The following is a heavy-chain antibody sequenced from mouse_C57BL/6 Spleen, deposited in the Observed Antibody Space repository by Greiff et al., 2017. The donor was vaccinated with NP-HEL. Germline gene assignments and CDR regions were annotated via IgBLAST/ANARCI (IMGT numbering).Heavy chain of an antibody. CDR2: SRNKANDYTT. Sequence: EVMLVESGGGLVQSGRSLRLSCATSGFTFSDFYMEWVRQAPGKGLEWIAASRNKANDYTTEYSASVKGRFIVSRDTSQSILYLQMNALRAEDTAIYYCARGTYYYGSSWYFDVWGTGTTVTVSS. J-gene: IGHJ1*03. D-gene: IGHD1-1*01. CDR3: ARGTYYYGSSWYFDV. V-gene: IGHV7-1*01. CDR1: GFTFSDFY.